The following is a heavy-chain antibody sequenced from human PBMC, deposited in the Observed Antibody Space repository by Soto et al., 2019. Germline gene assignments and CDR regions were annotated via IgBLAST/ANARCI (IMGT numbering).Heavy chain of an antibody. Sequence: SVKVSCKASGGTFSSYAISWVRQAPGQGLEWMGGIIPIFGTANYAQKFQGRVTITADKSTSTAYMELSSLRSEDTAVYYCARDLQMWVSDYYYYGMDVWGQGTTVTVSS. D-gene: IGHD1-26*01. CDR2: IIPIFGTA. CDR3: ARDLQMWVSDYYYYGMDV. J-gene: IGHJ6*02. V-gene: IGHV1-69*06. CDR1: GGTFSSYA.